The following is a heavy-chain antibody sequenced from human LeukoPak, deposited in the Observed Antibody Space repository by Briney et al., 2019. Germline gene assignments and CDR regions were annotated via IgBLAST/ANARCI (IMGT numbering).Heavy chain of an antibody. V-gene: IGHV4-59*01. D-gene: IGHD3-22*01. J-gene: IGHJ4*02. CDR2: IYYSGSI. CDR3: ARENPSGYYNRPIDY. Sequence: PSETLSLTCAVSGASISSYYWSWIRQPPGKGLEWIGDIYYSGSIKYNPSLKSRVTMSVDTSKNQFSLKLSSVTAADTAIYYCARENPSGYYNRPIDYWGQGTLVTVSS. CDR1: GASISSYY.